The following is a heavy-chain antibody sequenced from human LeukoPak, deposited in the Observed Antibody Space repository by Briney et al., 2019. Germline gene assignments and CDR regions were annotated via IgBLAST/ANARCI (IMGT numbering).Heavy chain of an antibody. CDR3: ARNVPTENYYFDY. D-gene: IGHD1-7*01. J-gene: IGHJ4*02. CDR1: GFTFSSYG. CDR2: IRYDGSNK. Sequence: GGSLRLSCAASGFTFSSYGMHWVRQAPGKGREGVAFIRYDGSNKYYADSVRGRFTISRDNSKNTLYLQMNSLRAEDTAVYYCARNVPTENYYFDYWGQGTLVTVSS. V-gene: IGHV3-30*02.